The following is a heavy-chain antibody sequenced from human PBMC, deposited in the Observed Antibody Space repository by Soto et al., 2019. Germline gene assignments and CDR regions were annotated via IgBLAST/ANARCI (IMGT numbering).Heavy chain of an antibody. CDR3: ARGIRGVIITSYYFAVDV. Sequence: QVQLQQWGAGLLKPSETLSLTCAVYGGSFSGYYWSWIRQPPGKGLEWIGDINHSGRTNYSPSLKSRVIISTDMSRNQFSLRLTSVTAAGTALYYCARGIRGVIITSYYFAVDVWGQGTTVTVS. V-gene: IGHV4-34*01. D-gene: IGHD3-10*01. CDR2: INHSGRT. CDR1: GGSFSGYY. J-gene: IGHJ6*02.